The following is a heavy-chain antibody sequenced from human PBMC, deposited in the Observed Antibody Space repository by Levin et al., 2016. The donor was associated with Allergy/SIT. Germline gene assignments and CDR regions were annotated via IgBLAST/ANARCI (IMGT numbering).Heavy chain of an antibody. J-gene: IGHJ6*02. D-gene: IGHD3-3*01. CDR2: IYYSGST. CDR3: ASGGNYDFWSGLFPQANGHYYYYGMDV. Sequence: RQAPGKGLEWIGYIYYSGSTNYNPSLKSRVTISVDTSKNQFSLKLSSVTAADTAVYYCASGGNYDFWSGLFPQANGHYYYYGMDVWGQGTTVTVSS. V-gene: IGHV4-59*01.